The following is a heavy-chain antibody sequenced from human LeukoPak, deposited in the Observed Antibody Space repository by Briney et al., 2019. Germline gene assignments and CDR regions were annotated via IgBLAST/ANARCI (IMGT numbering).Heavy chain of an antibody. CDR3: ARGPRFGELLWHWFDP. Sequence: GSLRLSCAASGFSFSNYWMSWVRQAPGKGLEWIGSMYHSGSTYYNPPLKSRVTISEDTSKNQFSLKLRSVTAADTAVYYCARGPRFGELLWHWFDPWGQGTLVTVSS. D-gene: IGHD3-10*01. CDR1: GFSFSNY. V-gene: IGHV4-38-2*01. CDR2: MYHSGST. J-gene: IGHJ5*02.